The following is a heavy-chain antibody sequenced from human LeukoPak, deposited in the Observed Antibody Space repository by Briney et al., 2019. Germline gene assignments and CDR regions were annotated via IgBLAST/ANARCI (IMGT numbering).Heavy chain of an antibody. V-gene: IGHV1-18*01. CDR3: ARGGGYYGSGSYYTADY. Sequence: ASVKVSCKASGYTFTSYGISWVRQAPGQGLEWMGWISAYNGNTNYAQKLQGRVTMTADTSTSTAYMELRSLRSDDTAVYYCARGGGYYGSGSYYTADYWGQGTLVTVSS. CDR1: GYTFTSYG. J-gene: IGHJ4*02. CDR2: ISAYNGNT. D-gene: IGHD3-10*01.